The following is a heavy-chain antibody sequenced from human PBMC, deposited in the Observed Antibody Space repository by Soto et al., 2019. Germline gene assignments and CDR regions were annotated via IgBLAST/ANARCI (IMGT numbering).Heavy chain of an antibody. Sequence: ASVKVSCKASGYTFTGYAIHWVRQAPGQRHEWMGWINGGNGDTKYSQKFQGRATITRDTSASTAYMELTSLGSEDTAVYHCARGYCSSTSCQYYFDFWGQGTLVTVSS. J-gene: IGHJ4*02. CDR3: ARGYCSSTSCQYYFDF. V-gene: IGHV1-3*01. CDR1: GYTFTGYA. D-gene: IGHD2-2*01. CDR2: INGGNGDT.